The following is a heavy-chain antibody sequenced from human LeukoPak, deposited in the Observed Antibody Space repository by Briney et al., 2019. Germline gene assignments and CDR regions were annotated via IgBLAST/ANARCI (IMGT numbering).Heavy chain of an antibody. CDR1: GFTFSSYA. V-gene: IGHV3-23*01. D-gene: IGHD4-11*01. J-gene: IGHJ4*02. CDR3: AKLWDSNYPGDY. CDR2: ISGSGGST. Sequence: GGSLRLSCAASGFTFSSYAMSWIRQAPGKGLEWVSAISGSGGSTYYADSVKGRFTITRDNSKNTLYLQMNSPRAEDTAVYFCAKLWDSNYPGDYWGQGTLVTVSS.